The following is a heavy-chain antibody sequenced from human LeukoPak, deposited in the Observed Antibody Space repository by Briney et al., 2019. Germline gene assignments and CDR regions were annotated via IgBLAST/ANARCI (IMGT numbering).Heavy chain of an antibody. V-gene: IGHV1-46*01. J-gene: IGHJ6*02. D-gene: IGHD3-3*01. CDR3: AREIPDVLRFLEWLGYGMDV. CDR1: GYTFTSYY. CDR2: INPSGGST. Sequence: GASVKVSCKASGYTFTSYYMHWVRQAPGQGLEWMGIINPSGGSTSYAQKFQGRVTMTRDTSTSTVYMELSSLRSEDTAVYYCAREIPDVLRFLEWLGYGMDVWGQGTTVTVSS.